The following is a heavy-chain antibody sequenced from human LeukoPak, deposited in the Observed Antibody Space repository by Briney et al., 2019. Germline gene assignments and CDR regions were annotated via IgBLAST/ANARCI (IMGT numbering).Heavy chain of an antibody. Sequence: GGSLRLSCAASGFTFSVYGMHWVRQAPGKGLEWVSFISYDGGNQYYADSVKGRFTISRDNSKNTLFLQVNSLRAEDTAVYYCAKEAPLGYCAGGSCYSGSYFDYWGQGTLVTVSS. CDR3: AKEAPLGYCAGGSCYSGSYFDY. V-gene: IGHV3-30*18. CDR2: ISYDGGNQ. CDR1: GFTFSVYG. J-gene: IGHJ4*02. D-gene: IGHD2-15*01.